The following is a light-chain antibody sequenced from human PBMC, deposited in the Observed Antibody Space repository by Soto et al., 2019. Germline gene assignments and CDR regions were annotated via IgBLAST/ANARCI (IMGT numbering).Light chain of an antibody. Sequence: EIVLTQSPGTLSLSPGERATLSCRASQSVTSTYLGWYQQKPGQAPSLLIYGASSRATGIPDRFSGSGSGTDFTLTISRLAPEDFAVYYCKQYVSTPITFGQGTRLEIK. CDR3: KQYVSTPIT. V-gene: IGKV3-20*01. J-gene: IGKJ5*01. CDR1: QSVTSTY. CDR2: GAS.